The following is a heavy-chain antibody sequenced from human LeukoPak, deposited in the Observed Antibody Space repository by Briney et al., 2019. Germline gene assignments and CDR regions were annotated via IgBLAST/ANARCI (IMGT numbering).Heavy chain of an antibody. Sequence: KPSQTLSLTCTASGGSIRSGGYYWSWIRQHPGKGLEWIGNIYYSGSTSYNPSLKSRVTISVDTSKNQFSLKLNSVTAADTAVYYCARGASNYGSFWFDPWGQGTLVTVSS. CDR3: ARGASNYGSFWFDP. J-gene: IGHJ5*02. D-gene: IGHD4-11*01. CDR1: GGSIRSGGYY. CDR2: IYYSGST. V-gene: IGHV4-31*03.